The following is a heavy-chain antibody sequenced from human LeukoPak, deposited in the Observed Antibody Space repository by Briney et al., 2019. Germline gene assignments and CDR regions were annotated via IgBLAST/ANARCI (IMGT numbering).Heavy chain of an antibody. CDR2: INPNSGGT. Sequence: ASVKVSCKASGYTFTGYYMHWVRQAPGQGLEWMGWINPNSGGTNYAQKFQGRVTMTRDTSISTAYMELSRLRSDDTAVYYCARVDGSGNDWFDPWGQGTLVTVSS. J-gene: IGHJ5*02. CDR3: ARVDGSGNDWFDP. CDR1: GYTFTGYY. D-gene: IGHD3-10*01. V-gene: IGHV1-2*02.